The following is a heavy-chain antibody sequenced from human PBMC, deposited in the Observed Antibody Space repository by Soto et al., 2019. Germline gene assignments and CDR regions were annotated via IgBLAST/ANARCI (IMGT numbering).Heavy chain of an antibody. Sequence: SETLSLTCTVSGGSISSSSYYWGWIRQPPGKGLEWIGSIYYSGSTYYNPSLKSRVTISVDTSKNQFSLKLSSVTAADTAVYYCASFYDFWSGYHPEYYHYGMDVWRQGPTVTVSS. V-gene: IGHV4-39*01. J-gene: IGHJ6*02. D-gene: IGHD3-3*01. CDR1: GGSISSSSYY. CDR3: ASFYDFWSGYHPEYYHYGMDV. CDR2: IYYSGST.